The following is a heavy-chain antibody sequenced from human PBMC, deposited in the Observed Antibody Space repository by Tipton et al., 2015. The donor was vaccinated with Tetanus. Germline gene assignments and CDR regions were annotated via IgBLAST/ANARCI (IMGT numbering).Heavy chain of an antibody. Sequence: TLSLTCTVSGGSISSFNYYWGWIRQPPGKGLEWIGSIYYSGTTYYNPSFKSRVTMSVDTSKNQFSLSLRSVTAADTAVFYCAGLYYYDSASYPLYWGQGTLVTVSS. D-gene: IGHD3-10*01. CDR2: IYYSGTT. V-gene: IGHV4-39*01. CDR1: GGSISSFNYY. CDR3: AGLYYYDSASYPLY. J-gene: IGHJ4*02.